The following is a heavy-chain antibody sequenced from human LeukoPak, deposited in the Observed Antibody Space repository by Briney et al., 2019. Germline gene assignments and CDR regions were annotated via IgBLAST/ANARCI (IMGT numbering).Heavy chain of an antibody. Sequence: PSETLSLTCTVSGGSISSGGYYWSWIRQHPGKGLEWIGYIYYSGSTYYNPSLKSRVTISVDTSKNRFSLKLSSVTAADTAVYYCARGLDLPMQWLVPKGSYFDYWGQGTLVTVSS. CDR3: ARGLDLPMQWLVPKGSYFDY. CDR1: GGSISSGGYY. CDR2: IYYSGST. D-gene: IGHD6-19*01. V-gene: IGHV4-31*03. J-gene: IGHJ4*02.